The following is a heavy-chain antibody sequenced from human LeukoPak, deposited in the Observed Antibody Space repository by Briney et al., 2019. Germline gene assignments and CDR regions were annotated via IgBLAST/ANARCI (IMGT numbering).Heavy chain of an antibody. D-gene: IGHD6-6*01. V-gene: IGHV4-34*01. CDR2: INHSGST. Sequence: SETLSLTCAAYGGSFSGYYWSWIRQPPGKGLEWIGEINHSGSTNYNPSLKSRVTISVDTSKNQFSLKLSSVTAADTAVYYCARKYSSSYPFDYWGQGTLVTVSS. CDR3: ARKYSSSYPFDY. CDR1: GGSFSGYY. J-gene: IGHJ4*02.